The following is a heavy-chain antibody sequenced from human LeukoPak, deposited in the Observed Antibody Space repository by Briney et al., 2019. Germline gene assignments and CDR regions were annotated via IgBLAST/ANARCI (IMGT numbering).Heavy chain of an antibody. CDR1: GGTFSSYA. CDR3: ARHTIGVVVVVAAFDDAFDI. D-gene: IGHD2-15*01. Sequence: SVKVSFKASGGTFSSYAISWVRQAPGQGLEWMGRIIPILGIANYAQKFQGRVTITADKSTGTAYMELSSLRSEDTAVYYCARHTIGVVVVVAAFDDAFDIWGQGTMVTVSS. CDR2: IIPILGIA. V-gene: IGHV1-69*04. J-gene: IGHJ3*02.